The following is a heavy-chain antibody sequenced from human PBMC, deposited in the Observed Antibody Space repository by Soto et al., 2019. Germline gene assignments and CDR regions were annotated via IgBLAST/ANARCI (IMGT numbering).Heavy chain of an antibody. V-gene: IGHV1-18*04. CDR2: IGVYNGKT. J-gene: IGHJ6*02. CDR1: GYTFTKYG. Sequence: QEQLVQSGGEVKKPGASVRVSCKASGYTFTKYGITWVRQAPGQGLEWMGWIGVYNGKTNYARKLQGRVIMTADTSASTAYMELRSLIADDTAVYYCSRARYCTSPSCYNHYYYGIDIWGQGTKVSVSS. CDR3: SRARYCTSPSCYNHYYYGIDI. D-gene: IGHD2-2*02.